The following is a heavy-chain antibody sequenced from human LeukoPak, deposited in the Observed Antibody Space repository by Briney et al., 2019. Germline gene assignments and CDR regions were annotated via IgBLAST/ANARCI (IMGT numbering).Heavy chain of an antibody. J-gene: IGHJ5*02. CDR3: AREIMQSNFDP. CDR2: IYNTGST. CDR1: GDPISLHY. D-gene: IGHD3-16*01. Sequence: PSETLSLTCTVSGDPISLHYWSWLRQPPGRGLEWIGYIYNTGSTNYNPSLKSRVTISVDTSKNQFSLRLSSVTAADTAVYYCAREIMQSNFDPWGQGILVTVSS. V-gene: IGHV4-59*11.